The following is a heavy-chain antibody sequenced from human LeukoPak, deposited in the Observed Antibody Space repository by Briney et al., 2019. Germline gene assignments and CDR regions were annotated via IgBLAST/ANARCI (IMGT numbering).Heavy chain of an antibody. D-gene: IGHD3-10*01. CDR2: IYYSGST. CDR3: ARFGESGSYFPNAFDY. J-gene: IGHJ4*02. Sequence: ASETLSLTCTVSGGSISSYYWSWIRQPPGKGLEWIGYIYYSGSTNYNPSLKSRVTISVDTSKNQFSLKLSSVTAADTAVYYCARFGESGSYFPNAFDYWGQGTLVTVSS. V-gene: IGHV4-59*01. CDR1: GGSISSYY.